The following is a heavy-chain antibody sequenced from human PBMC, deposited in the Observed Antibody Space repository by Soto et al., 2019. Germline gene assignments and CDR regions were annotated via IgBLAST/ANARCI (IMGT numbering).Heavy chain of an antibody. J-gene: IGHJ4*02. CDR2: ISAHNGNT. V-gene: IGHV1-18*01. CDR3: ARGRYGDY. CDR1: GYTFTSYG. D-gene: IGHD1-1*01. Sequence: QVHLVQSGAEVKKPEASVKVSCKGSGYTFTSYGITWVRQAPGQGLEWMGWISAHNGNTDYEQKLQGRVTVTRDTSTSTAYMELRSLRSDDTAVYYCARGRYGDYWGQGALVTVSS.